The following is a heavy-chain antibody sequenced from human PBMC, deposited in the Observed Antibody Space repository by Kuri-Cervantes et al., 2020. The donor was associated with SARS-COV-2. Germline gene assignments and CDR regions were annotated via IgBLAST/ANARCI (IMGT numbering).Heavy chain of an antibody. CDR1: GGSISSSNW. CDR3: ARKVGGGDLYYYGMDV. D-gene: IGHD4-17*01. J-gene: IGHJ6*02. Sequence: GSLRLSCAVSGGSISSSNWWSSVRHPPGKGLEWIGEIYHSGNTNYNPSLKGRVTISVDKSKNQFSLKLSSVTAADTAVYYCARKVGGGDLYYYGMDVWGQGTTVTVSS. V-gene: IGHV4-4*02. CDR2: IYHSGNT.